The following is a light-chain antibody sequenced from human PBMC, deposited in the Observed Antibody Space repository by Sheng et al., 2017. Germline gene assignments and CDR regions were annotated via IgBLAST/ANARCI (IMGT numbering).Light chain of an antibody. CDR3: QQYNSSPPWT. CDR1: ERISGNY. Sequence: IVLTQSPGTLSVSPGERVTLSCRASERISGNYLAWYQQKPGQTPRLLINGASSRATGIPDRFSGSGSGTDFTLTIRRLEPEDFAVYYCQQYNSSPPWTFGQGTRWKSN. V-gene: IGKV3-20*01. J-gene: IGKJ1*01. CDR2: GAS.